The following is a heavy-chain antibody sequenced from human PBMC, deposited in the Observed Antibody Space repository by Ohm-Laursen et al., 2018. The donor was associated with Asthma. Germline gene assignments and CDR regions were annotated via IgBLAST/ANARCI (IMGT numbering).Heavy chain of an antibody. D-gene: IGHD2-2*01. CDR1: GFTFSSFA. Sequence: SLRHSCAPSGFTFSSFAMHWVRQAPGKGLQWVAVIWYDGSNKYYADSVKGRFTISRDNSKSTLYLQMNSLRAEDTAVYYCARDPLVPAFSYYGMDVWGQGTTVTVSS. V-gene: IGHV3-30*07. CDR2: IWYDGSNK. J-gene: IGHJ6*02. CDR3: ARDPLVPAFSYYGMDV.